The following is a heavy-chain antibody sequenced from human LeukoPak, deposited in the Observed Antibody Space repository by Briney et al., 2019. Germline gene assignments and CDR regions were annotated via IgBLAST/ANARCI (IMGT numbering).Heavy chain of an antibody. V-gene: IGHV3-53*01. CDR2: IYSGGST. D-gene: IGHD6-6*01. Sequence: GGSLRLSCAASGSTVSSNYMSWVRQAPGKGLEWVSVIYSGGSTYYADSVKGRFTISRDNSKNTLYLQMNSLRAEDTAVYYCARDLRSSSSRGYYYYYMDVWGKGTTVTVSS. CDR3: ARDLRSSSSRGYYYYYMDV. CDR1: GSTVSSNY. J-gene: IGHJ6*03.